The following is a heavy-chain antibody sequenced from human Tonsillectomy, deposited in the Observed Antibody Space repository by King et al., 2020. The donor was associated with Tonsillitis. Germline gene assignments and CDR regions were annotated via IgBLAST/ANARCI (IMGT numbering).Heavy chain of an antibody. V-gene: IGHV4-39*01. J-gene: IGHJ4*02. D-gene: IGHD3-22*01. CDR1: GGSISSSSYY. Sequence: QLQESGPGLVKPSETLSLTCTVSGGSISSSSYYWGWIRQPPGKGLEWIGSIYYSGSTYYNPSLKSRVTMSVDTSNNQFSLKLSSVTAADTAVYYCARGSRLGIYYFDYWGQETLVTVSS. CDR3: ARGSRLGIYYFDY. CDR2: IYYSGST.